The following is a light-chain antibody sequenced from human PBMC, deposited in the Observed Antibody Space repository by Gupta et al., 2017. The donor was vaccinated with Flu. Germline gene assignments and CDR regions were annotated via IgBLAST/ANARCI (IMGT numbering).Light chain of an antibody. CDR2: GAS. CDR1: LSVSSSY. V-gene: IGKV3-20*01. Sequence: EIVLTQSPGTLSLSPGERATLSCRASLSVSSSYLAWYQQKPGQAPRLIIYGASSRASGIADRFSGSGSGTDFTLTSSGLEAEDFAVYYLQQYGSSPTFGQGTKVEIK. J-gene: IGKJ1*01. CDR3: QQYGSSPT.